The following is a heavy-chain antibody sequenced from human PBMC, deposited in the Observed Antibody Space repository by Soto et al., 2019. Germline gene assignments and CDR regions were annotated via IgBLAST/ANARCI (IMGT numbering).Heavy chain of an antibody. Sequence: EVQLVESGGGLVQPGRSLRLSCAASGFTFDDYAMHWVRQAPGKGLEWVSGISWNSGSIGYADSVKGRFTISRDNAKNSLYLQMNSLRAEDTALYYCAKDNSWIYVSWFDPWGQGTLVTVSS. CDR2: ISWNSGSI. D-gene: IGHD1-7*01. J-gene: IGHJ5*02. V-gene: IGHV3-9*01. CDR1: GFTFDDYA. CDR3: AKDNSWIYVSWFDP.